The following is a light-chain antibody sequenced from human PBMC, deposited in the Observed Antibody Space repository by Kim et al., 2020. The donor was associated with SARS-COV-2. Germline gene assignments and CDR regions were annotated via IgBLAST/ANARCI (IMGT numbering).Light chain of an antibody. J-gene: IGKJ4*01. CDR3: QQYYSYWLT. CDR2: AAS. V-gene: IGKV1-8*01. Sequence: AIRMTQSPSSFSASTGDRVTITCRASQGISSYLAWYQQKPGKAPKLLIYAASTLQSGVPSRFSGSGSGTDFTLTISCLQSEDFATYYCQQYYSYWLTFGGGTKVDIK. CDR1: QGISSY.